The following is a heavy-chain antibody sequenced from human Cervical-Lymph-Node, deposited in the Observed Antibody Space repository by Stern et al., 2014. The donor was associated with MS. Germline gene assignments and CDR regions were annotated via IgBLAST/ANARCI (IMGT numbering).Heavy chain of an antibody. V-gene: IGHV4-59*01. D-gene: IGHD4-23*01. CDR3: ARGYGGNPIDY. CDR1: GGSISSYY. Sequence: QVQLQESGPGLVKPSETLSLTCTVSGGSISSYYWSWIRQPPGKGLEWIGYIYYSGSTNCNPSLKSRVTISVYTSKNQFSLKLSSVTAADTAVYYCARGYGGNPIDYWGQGTLVTVSS. CDR2: IYYSGST. J-gene: IGHJ4*02.